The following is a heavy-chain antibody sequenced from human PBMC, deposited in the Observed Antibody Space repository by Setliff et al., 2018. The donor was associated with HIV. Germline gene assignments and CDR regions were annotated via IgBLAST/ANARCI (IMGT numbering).Heavy chain of an antibody. Sequence: LSLTCTVSGGSISSYYWTWLRQFPGKGLEWIGFIFYTGSTTYNPSLNSRVTISVDTSKNQFSLKVTSVTAADTAVYYCGRQVPVPGVAVTPIDYWGQGTLVTVSS. D-gene: IGHD3-22*01. V-gene: IGHV4-59*08. CDR2: IFYTGST. J-gene: IGHJ4*02. CDR1: GGSISSYY. CDR3: GRQVPVPGVAVTPIDY.